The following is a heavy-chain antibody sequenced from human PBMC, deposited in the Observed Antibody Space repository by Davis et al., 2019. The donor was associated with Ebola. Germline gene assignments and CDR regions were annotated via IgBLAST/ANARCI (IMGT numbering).Heavy chain of an antibody. CDR2: IYYSGFT. J-gene: IGHJ4*02. Sequence: SETLSLTCTVSGASISAYFWPWIRQAPGKGLEWIAYIYYSGFTNYNPSLKSRCTISEDSSKNQFSLKLSSVTAADTAVYYCARGPRDYYDSSGLDYWGQGTLVTVSS. CDR1: GASISAYF. CDR3: ARGPRDYYDSSGLDY. V-gene: IGHV4-59*01. D-gene: IGHD3-22*01.